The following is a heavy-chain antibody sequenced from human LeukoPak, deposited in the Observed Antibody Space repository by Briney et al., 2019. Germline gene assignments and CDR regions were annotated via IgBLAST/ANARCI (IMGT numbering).Heavy chain of an antibody. V-gene: IGHV4-61*01. CDR3: ARVSRADRVIVV. D-gene: IGHD2-21*01. Sequence: PSETLSLTCSVSGGSLSTGSYYGRWIRQPPGTGLECLGYIYYSGSSNYNPSLKSRVTISVDTSKNQFSLKLSSVTTEDTAFYYCARVSRADRVIVVWGQGTLVTVSS. CDR2: IYYSGSS. J-gene: IGHJ4*02. CDR1: GGSLSTGSYY.